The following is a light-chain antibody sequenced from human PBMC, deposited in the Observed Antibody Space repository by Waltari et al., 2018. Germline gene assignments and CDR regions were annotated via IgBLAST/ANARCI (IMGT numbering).Light chain of an antibody. CDR2: GAS. Sequence: EIVMTQSPATLSVSPGERATLSCRASQTITDNLARYQQKPGQAPRLLIYGASTRATGVPARFRGSGSGTEFTLTISSLQSEDFGLYYCQQYNTWPPLTFGGGTKVEIK. CDR1: QTITDN. V-gene: IGKV3-15*01. CDR3: QQYNTWPPLT. J-gene: IGKJ4*01.